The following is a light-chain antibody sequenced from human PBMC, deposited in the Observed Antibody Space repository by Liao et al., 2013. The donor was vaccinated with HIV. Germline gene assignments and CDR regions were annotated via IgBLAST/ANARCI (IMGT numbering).Light chain of an antibody. Sequence: YVLTQPPSVSVAPGQTAVMTCGGNNIRSRGVHWYQQRPGQAPVLVMYYDQNRPSGIPERISGSISGNTATLTISGVETGDEADYYCQVWDSSSDLVVFGGGTKLTVL. V-gene: IGLV3-21*04. J-gene: IGLJ2*01. CDR1: NIRSRG. CDR2: YDQ. CDR3: QVWDSSSDLVV.